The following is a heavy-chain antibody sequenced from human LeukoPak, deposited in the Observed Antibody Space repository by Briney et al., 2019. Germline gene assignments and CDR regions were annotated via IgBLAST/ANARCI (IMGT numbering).Heavy chain of an antibody. V-gene: IGHV4-34*01. CDR1: GGSISSYY. J-gene: IGHJ5*02. CDR2: INHSGST. D-gene: IGHD3-10*01. CDR3: ARPITMVRGSRVYNWFDP. Sequence: SETLSLTCTVSGGSISSYYWSWIRQPPGKGLEWIGEINHSGSTNYNPSLKSRVTISVDTSKNQFSLKLSSVTAADTAVYYCARPITMVRGSRVYNWFDPWGQGTLVTVSS.